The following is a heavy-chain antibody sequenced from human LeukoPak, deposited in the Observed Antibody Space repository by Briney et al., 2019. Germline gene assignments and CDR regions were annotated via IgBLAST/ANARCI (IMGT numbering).Heavy chain of an antibody. Sequence: GGSLRLSCAASGFTFSSYGMSWVRQAPGKGLEWVSAISGSGGSTYYADSVKGRFTISRDNSKNTLYLQMNSLRAEDTAVYYCAKDYNYDSSGYCLDYWGQGTLVTVSS. V-gene: IGHV3-23*01. D-gene: IGHD3-22*01. CDR2: ISGSGGST. J-gene: IGHJ4*02. CDR1: GFTFSSYG. CDR3: AKDYNYDSSGYCLDY.